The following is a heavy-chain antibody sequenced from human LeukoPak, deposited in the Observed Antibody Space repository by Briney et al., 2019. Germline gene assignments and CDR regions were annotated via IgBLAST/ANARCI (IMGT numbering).Heavy chain of an antibody. Sequence: GGSLRLSCAASGFTFSNSGMNWVRQAPGKGLEWVSTISGSGDSTYYADSVKGRFTISRDNAKNSLYLQMNSLRGEDTAVYYCAREVSGSYSYWGQGTLVTVSS. CDR3: AREVSGSYSY. V-gene: IGHV3-23*01. CDR1: GFTFSNSG. CDR2: ISGSGDST. J-gene: IGHJ4*02. D-gene: IGHD1-26*01.